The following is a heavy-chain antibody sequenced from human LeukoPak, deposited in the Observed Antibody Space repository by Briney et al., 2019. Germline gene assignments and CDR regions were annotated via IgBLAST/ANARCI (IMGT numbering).Heavy chain of an antibody. Sequence: PGGSLRLSWAASGFTVSSYYMSWVSQAPGKGLEWVSVFYSGGTTYNKESVKGRFTISRDNSKNTLYRQMNSLSAEDTAVYYCARSRKGYSGYYYYYYYMDVWGKGTTVTISS. CDR1: GFTVSSYY. D-gene: IGHD3-22*01. CDR3: ARSRKGYSGYYYYYYYMDV. J-gene: IGHJ6*03. V-gene: IGHV3-53*01. CDR2: FYSGGTT.